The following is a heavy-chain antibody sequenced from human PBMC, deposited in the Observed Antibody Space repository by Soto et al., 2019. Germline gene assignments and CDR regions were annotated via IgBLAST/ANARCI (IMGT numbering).Heavy chain of an antibody. D-gene: IGHD6-13*01. CDR2: IYWDDDK. J-gene: IGHJ4*02. V-gene: IGHV2-5*02. Sequence: QITLKESGPTLVKPTQTLTLTCTFSGFSLSTSGVGVGWIRQPPGKALEWVALIYWDDDKRYSPSLKSRLTITKATSKNQVVLTMTNMDPVDTATYYCARRRYSSSTYYFDYWCQGTLVTVSS. CDR1: GFSLSTSGVG. CDR3: ARRRYSSSTYYFDY.